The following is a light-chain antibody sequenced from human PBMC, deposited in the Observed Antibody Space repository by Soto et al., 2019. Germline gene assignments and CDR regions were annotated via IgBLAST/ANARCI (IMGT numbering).Light chain of an antibody. CDR1: QSVSNNY. CDR2: GVS. J-gene: IGKJ1*01. Sequence: ESVLTQSPGTLSLSPGERSTLSCRASQSVSNNYLAWYQQKPGQAPRLLIYGVSNRATGIPDRFSGSGSGTDFTLTISRLEPEDFAVYYCQQYGSSGTFGQGTKVDIK. CDR3: QQYGSSGT. V-gene: IGKV3-20*01.